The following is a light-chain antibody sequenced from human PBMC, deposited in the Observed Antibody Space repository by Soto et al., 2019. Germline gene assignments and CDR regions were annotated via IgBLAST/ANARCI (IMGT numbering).Light chain of an antibody. Sequence: QSVLTQPPSASGAPGQRVTISCSGSGSNIGSNPVTWYQQLPRTAPQLIIYNTNQRPSGVPERFSASRSGTSASLAISGLQSEDEADYFCASCEDSLNVYVLGTGTKVTVL. CDR1: GSNIGSNP. CDR3: ASCEDSLNVYV. V-gene: IGLV1-44*01. CDR2: NTN. J-gene: IGLJ1*01.